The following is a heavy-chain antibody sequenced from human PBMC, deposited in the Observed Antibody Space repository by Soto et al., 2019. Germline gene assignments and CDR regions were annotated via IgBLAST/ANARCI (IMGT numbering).Heavy chain of an antibody. CDR1: GGTFSSYA. J-gene: IGHJ4*02. CDR2: INPIFGTA. V-gene: IGHV1-69*18. Sequence: QVQLVQSGAEVKKPGSSVKVSCKASGGTFSSYAISWVRQAPGQGLEWMGRINPIFGTANYAQKFQGRVRITADESTSTAYMELSSLRSEDTAVYDCAREGASGSHIGYWGQGTLVTVSS. CDR3: AREGASGSHIGY. D-gene: IGHD3-22*01.